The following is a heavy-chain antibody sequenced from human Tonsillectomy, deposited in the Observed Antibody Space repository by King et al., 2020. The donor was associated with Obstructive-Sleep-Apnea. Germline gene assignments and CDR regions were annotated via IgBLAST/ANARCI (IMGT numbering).Heavy chain of an antibody. CDR2: IGTAGDT. V-gene: IGHV3-13*01. J-gene: IGHJ5*02. CDR3: ARGGLWFGEGFDP. Sequence: VQLVEFGGGLVQPGGSLRLSCVASGFTFSSYDMHWVRQATGKGLEWVSAIGTAGDTYYPGSVRGRFTISRENAKNSLYLQMNSLRAGDTAVYYCARGGLWFGEGFDPWGQGTLVTVSS. D-gene: IGHD3-10*01. CDR1: GFTFSSYD.